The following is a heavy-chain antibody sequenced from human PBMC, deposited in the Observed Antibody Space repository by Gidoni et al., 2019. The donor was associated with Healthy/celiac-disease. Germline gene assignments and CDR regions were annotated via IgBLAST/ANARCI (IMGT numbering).Heavy chain of an antibody. CDR3: ARVSDDSSGSAWFDP. J-gene: IGHJ5*02. CDR1: GGTFSSYA. V-gene: IGHV1-69*09. CDR2: IIPILGIA. Sequence: QVQLVQSGAEVKKPGSSVKVSCKASGGTFSSYAISWVRQAPGQGLEWLGRIIPILGIANYAQKFQGRVTITADKSTSTAYMELSSLRSEDTAVYYCARVSDDSSGSAWFDPWGQGTLVTVSS. D-gene: IGHD3-22*01.